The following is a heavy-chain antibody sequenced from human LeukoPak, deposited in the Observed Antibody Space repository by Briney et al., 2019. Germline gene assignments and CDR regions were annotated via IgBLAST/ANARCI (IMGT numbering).Heavy chain of an antibody. V-gene: IGHV6-1*01. CDR1: GDSVSSNSAA. CDR3: ARAEHNGNGLGYNWFDP. J-gene: IGHJ5*02. CDR2: TYYRSKWYN. Sequence: PSQTLSLTCAISGDSVSSNSAAWNWIRQSPSRGLEWLGRTYYRSKWYNDYAVSVKSRITINPDTSKNQFSLQLNSVTPEDTAVYYCARAEHNGNGLGYNWFDPWGQGTLVTVSS. D-gene: IGHD1-1*01.